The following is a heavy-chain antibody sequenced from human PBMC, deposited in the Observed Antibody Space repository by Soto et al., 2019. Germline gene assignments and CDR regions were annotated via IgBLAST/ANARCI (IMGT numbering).Heavy chain of an antibody. CDR3: ASGLRDSSGQEYFQY. D-gene: IGHD3-22*01. J-gene: IGHJ1*01. CDR1: GYTFTTYD. CDR2: MNPNSGNT. Sequence: QVQLVQSGAEVTKPGASVKVSCKASGYTFTTYDINWVRQATGQGLEWMGWMNPNSGNTGYAQKFQGRVSMTRNTSISTAYMELSSLRSDDTAVYYCASGLRDSSGQEYFQYWGQGTLLTVSS. V-gene: IGHV1-8*01.